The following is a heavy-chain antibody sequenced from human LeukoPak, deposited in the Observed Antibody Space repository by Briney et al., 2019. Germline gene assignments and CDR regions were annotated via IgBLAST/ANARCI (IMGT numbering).Heavy chain of an antibody. CDR2: ISSNGGST. D-gene: IGHD3-10*01. J-gene: IGHJ4*02. V-gene: IGHV3-64*01. Sequence: QSGGSLRLSCAASGFTFSSYAMHWVRQAPGKGLEYVSAISSNGGSTYYANSVKGRFTISRDNSENTLYLQMGSLRAEDMAVYYCASFGSGSYYRYWGQGTLVTVSS. CDR3: ASFGSGSYYRY. CDR1: GFTFSSYA.